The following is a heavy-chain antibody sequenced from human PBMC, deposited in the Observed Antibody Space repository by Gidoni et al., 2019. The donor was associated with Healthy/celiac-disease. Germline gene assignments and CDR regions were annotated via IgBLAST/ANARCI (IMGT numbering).Heavy chain of an antibody. CDR3: ANTYYYGSGSYHDAFDI. J-gene: IGHJ3*02. Sequence: EVQLVESGGGLVQPGGSLRLSCAASGFTFSSYWMHWVRQAPGKGLVWVSRIKSEGSSTSYADSVKGRFTISRDNAKNTLYLQMNSLRAEDTAVYYCANTYYYGSGSYHDAFDIWGQGTMVTVSS. CDR2: IKSEGSST. D-gene: IGHD3-10*01. V-gene: IGHV3-74*01. CDR1: GFTFSSYW.